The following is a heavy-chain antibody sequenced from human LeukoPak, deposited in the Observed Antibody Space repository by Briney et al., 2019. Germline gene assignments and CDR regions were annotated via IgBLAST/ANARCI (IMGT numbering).Heavy chain of an antibody. CDR2: IWYDGSNK. CDR1: GFTFSSYG. CDR3: ARSVGATTDWFDP. J-gene: IGHJ5*02. V-gene: IGHV3-33*01. D-gene: IGHD1-26*01. Sequence: GGSLRLSCAASGFTFSSYGMYWVRRAPGKGLEWVAVIWYDGSNKYYGVYVRGRFSISRDNSKIMLYLEMNSLRGEDTAVYYCARSVGATTDWFDPWGQGTQVIVSS.